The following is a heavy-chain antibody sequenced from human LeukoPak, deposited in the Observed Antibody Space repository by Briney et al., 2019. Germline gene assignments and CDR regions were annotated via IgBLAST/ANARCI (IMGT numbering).Heavy chain of an antibody. Sequence: GGSLRLSCAASGFTFSAYEMNWVRQAPGKGLEPVSYISGSGNSISYADSVRGRFTISRDNAKNSLFLQMNSLRVEDTAVYYCVRDGRGDCGSTSCRPFDSWGRGTQVTVSS. CDR2: ISGSGNSI. V-gene: IGHV3-48*03. D-gene: IGHD2-2*01. CDR3: VRDGRGDCGSTSCRPFDS. J-gene: IGHJ4*02. CDR1: GFTFSAYE.